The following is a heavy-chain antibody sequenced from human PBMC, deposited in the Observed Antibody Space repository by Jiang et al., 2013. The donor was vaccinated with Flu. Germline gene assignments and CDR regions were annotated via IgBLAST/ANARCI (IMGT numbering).Heavy chain of an antibody. D-gene: IGHD6-19*01. V-gene: IGHV3-30*02. Sequence: RLSCAASGFSFSVYGMHWIRQALGKGLEWLTYIKYDGSNYYSADSVKGRFTVSRDNSKSTLYLQLNSLRVEDTAVYYCAKDLGYSSGWYFDHWGQGTLVTVSS. CDR3: AKDLGYSSGWYFDH. CDR2: IKYDGSNY. CDR1: GFSFSVYG. J-gene: IGHJ4*02.